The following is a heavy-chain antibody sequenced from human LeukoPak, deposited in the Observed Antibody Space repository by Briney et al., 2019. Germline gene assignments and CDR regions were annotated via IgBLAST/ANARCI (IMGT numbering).Heavy chain of an antibody. D-gene: IGHD2-15*01. CDR2: IWYDGSNK. V-gene: IGHV3-33*01. CDR3: AREGLGYCSGGSCYPGANNWFDP. Sequence: AGGSLRLSCAASGFTFSSYGMHWVRQAPGKGLEWVAVIWYDGSNKYYADSVKGRFTNSRDNSKNTLYLQMNSLRAEDTAVYYCAREGLGYCSGGSCYPGANNWFDPWGQGTLVTVSS. CDR1: GFTFSSYG. J-gene: IGHJ5*02.